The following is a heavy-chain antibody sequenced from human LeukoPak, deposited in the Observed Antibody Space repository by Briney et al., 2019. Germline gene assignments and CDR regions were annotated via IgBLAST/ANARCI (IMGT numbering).Heavy chain of an antibody. CDR1: GGSIRSYY. CDR3: ARGYYGDYQKGTRFDP. V-gene: IGHV4-4*07. D-gene: IGHD4-17*01. J-gene: IGHJ5*02. CDR2: IYTSGST. Sequence: PSQTLSLTCAVSGGSIRSYYWSWIRQPAGKGLEWIGRIYTSGSTNYNPSLKSRVTMSVDTSKNQFSLKLSSVTAADTAVYYCARGYYGDYQKGTRFDPWGQGTLVTVSS.